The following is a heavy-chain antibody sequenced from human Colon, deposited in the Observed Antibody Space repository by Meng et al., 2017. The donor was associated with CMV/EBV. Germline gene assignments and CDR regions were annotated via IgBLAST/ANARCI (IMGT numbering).Heavy chain of an antibody. Sequence: HVKLQQSGPGLVKPSEARSLTCAISGDSVSSNSAACNWTRQSPSRGREWLGRTYYRSKWYNDYAVSVKSRITISPDTSKNQFSLQLNSVTPEDTAVYYCARVAVGISSFDYWGQGTLVTVAS. V-gene: IGHV6-1*01. D-gene: IGHD1-26*01. CDR3: ARVAVGISSFDY. CDR2: TYYRSKWYN. J-gene: IGHJ4*02. CDR1: GDSVSSNSAA.